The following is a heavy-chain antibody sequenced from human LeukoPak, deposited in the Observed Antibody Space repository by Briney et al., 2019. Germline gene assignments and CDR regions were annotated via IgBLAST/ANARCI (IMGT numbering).Heavy chain of an antibody. J-gene: IGHJ3*02. CDR1: GFTFSSYG. CDR3: ARVEGYCSGGSCYSGNAFDI. CDR2: IWYDGSNK. V-gene: IGHV3-33*01. Sequence: PGRSLRLSCAASGFTFSSYGMHWVRQAPGKGLEWVAVIWYDGSNKYYADSVKGRFTISRDNSKNTLYLQMNSLRAEDTAVYYGARVEGYCSGGSCYSGNAFDIWGQGTMVTVSS. D-gene: IGHD2-15*01.